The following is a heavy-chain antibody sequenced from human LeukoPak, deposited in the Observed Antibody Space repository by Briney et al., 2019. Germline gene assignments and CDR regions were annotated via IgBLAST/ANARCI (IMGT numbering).Heavy chain of an antibody. D-gene: IGHD1-26*01. CDR3: ARGEQVNWFDP. CDR2: IYYCGSN. CDR1: VGSISFSTSY. Sequence: PSETLSLTCTVSVGSISFSTSYWAWIRPPPGKGPEWIGCIYYCGSNYYNPSLTSRLTISVDTSKNQFSLKLRSLTAADTAVYYCARGEQVNWFDPWGQGALVIVSS. J-gene: IGHJ5*02. V-gene: IGHV4-39*01.